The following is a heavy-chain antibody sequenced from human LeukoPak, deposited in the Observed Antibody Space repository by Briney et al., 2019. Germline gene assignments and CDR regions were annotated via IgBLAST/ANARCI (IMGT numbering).Heavy chain of an antibody. J-gene: IGHJ6*04. CDR2: IIPIFGTA. V-gene: IGHV1-69*13. CDR1: GGTFSSYA. D-gene: IGHD3-10*01. CDR3: ARDRNSLYYYGSGSYPPQSYYYYYGMDV. Sequence: SVKVSCKASGGTFSSYAISWVRQAPGQGLEWMGGIIPIFGTANYAQKFQGRVTITADESTSTAYMELSSLRSEDTAVYYCARDRNSLYYYGSGSYPPQSYYYYYGMDVWGKGTTLTVSS.